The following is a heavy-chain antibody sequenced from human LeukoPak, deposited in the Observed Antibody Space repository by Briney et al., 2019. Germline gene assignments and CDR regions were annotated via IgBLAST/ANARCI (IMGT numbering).Heavy chain of an antibody. CDR2: IVVGSGNT. D-gene: IGHD3-3*01. CDR3: AATTNFVFDFWSGPYAYYYYMDV. Sequence: GASVKVSCKASGFTFTSSAVQWVRQARGQRLEWIGWIVVGSGNTNYAQKFQERVTITRDMSTSTAYMELSSLRSEDTAVYYCAATTNFVFDFWSGPYAYYYYMDVWGKGTTVTVSS. CDR1: GFTFTSSA. J-gene: IGHJ6*03. V-gene: IGHV1-58*01.